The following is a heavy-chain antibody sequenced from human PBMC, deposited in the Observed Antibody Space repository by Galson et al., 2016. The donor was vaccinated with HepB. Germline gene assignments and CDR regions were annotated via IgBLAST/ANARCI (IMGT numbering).Heavy chain of an antibody. V-gene: IGHV3-23*01. CDR2: ISGGGTNT. J-gene: IGHJ4*02. CDR3: AQERLAISAIGYFDY. D-gene: IGHD3-3*01. Sequence: SLRLSCAASGFTFSDYAMSWVRQAPGKGLEWVSDISGGGTNTNYADSVKGRFTVSRDNSKNMLYMETNSLRAEDTAIYYCAQERLAISAIGYFDYWGQGTLVAVSS. CDR1: GFTFSDYA.